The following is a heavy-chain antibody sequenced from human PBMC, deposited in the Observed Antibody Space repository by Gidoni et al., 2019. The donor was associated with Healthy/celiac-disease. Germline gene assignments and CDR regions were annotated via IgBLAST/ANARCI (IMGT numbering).Heavy chain of an antibody. CDR3: ERAMGESHFDY. CDR2: IYYSGST. V-gene: IGHV4-59*01. CDR1: GVSISSYY. Sequence: QVQLQESGPGLVKPSETLSLTCTVPGVSISSYYWSWIRQPPGKGLEWIGYIYYSGSTNYNPSLKSRVTISVDTSKNQFSLKLSSVTAADTAVYYCERAMGESHFDYWGQGTLVTVSS. J-gene: IGHJ4*02.